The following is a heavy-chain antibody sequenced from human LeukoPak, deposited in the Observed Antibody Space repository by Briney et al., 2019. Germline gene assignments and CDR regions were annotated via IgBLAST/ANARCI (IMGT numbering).Heavy chain of an antibody. D-gene: IGHD2-15*01. CDR2: NNPNSGGT. CDR1: GYTFTGYY. J-gene: IGHJ3*02. CDR3: ARGCSGGSCYSGLGAFDI. V-gene: IGHV1-2*02. Sequence: ASVKVSCKASGYTFTGYYMHWVRQAPGQGLEWTGWNNPNSGGTNYAQKFQGRVTMTRDTSISTAYMELSRLRSDDTAVYYCARGCSGGSCYSGLGAFDIWGQGTMVTVSS.